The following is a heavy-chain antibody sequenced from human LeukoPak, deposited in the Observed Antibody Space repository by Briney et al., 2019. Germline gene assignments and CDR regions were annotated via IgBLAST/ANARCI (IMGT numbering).Heavy chain of an antibody. Sequence: PSETLSLTCPVSGGSISSYYWSWIRQPPGKGLEWIGYIYYSGSTNYNPSLKSRVTISVDTSKNQFSLKLTSVTAADTAVYYCARTPYYYDSSGYRNWFDPWGQGTLVTVSS. J-gene: IGHJ5*02. V-gene: IGHV4-59*01. CDR1: GGSISSYY. CDR2: IYYSGST. D-gene: IGHD3-22*01. CDR3: ARTPYYYDSSGYRNWFDP.